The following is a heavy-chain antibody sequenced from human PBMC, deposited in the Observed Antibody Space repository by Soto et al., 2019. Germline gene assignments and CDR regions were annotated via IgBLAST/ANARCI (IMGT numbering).Heavy chain of an antibody. CDR3: ARRGSGSYYDY. CDR2: ISGSGGST. CDR1: GFTFSSYA. D-gene: IGHD1-26*01. J-gene: IGHJ4*02. V-gene: IGHV3-23*01. Sequence: EVQVLESGGGLVQPGGSLRLSCAASGFTFSSYAMRWVRQAPGKGLEWVSAISGSGGSTYYADSVKGRFTISRDNSKNTLYLQTNSLRAEDTAVYYCARRGSGSYYDYWGQGTLVTVSS.